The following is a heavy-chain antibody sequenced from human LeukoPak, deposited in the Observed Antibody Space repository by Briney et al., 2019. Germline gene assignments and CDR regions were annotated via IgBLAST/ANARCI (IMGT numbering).Heavy chain of an antibody. CDR2: IYTSGST. CDR1: GGSISSDSYS. CDR3: AKSYSSSSVLSYYYFYMDV. V-gene: IGHV4-61*02. J-gene: IGHJ6*03. D-gene: IGHD6-13*01. Sequence: SETPSLTCSVSGGSISSDSYSWSWIRQPAGKGLEWIGRIYTSGSTNYNPSLKSRVTISVDTSKNQFSLKVSSVTAADTAVYYCAKSYSSSSVLSYYYFYMDVWGKGTTVTVSS.